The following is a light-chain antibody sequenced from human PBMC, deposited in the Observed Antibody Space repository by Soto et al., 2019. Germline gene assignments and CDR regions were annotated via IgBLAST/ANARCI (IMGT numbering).Light chain of an antibody. CDR3: QSYDSSLSGYVV. CDR1: SSNIGAGYD. V-gene: IGLV1-40*01. Sequence: QLVLTQPPSVSGAPGQRVTISCTGSSSNIGAGYDVHWYQQLPGTAPKLLIYGNSNRPSGVPDRFSGSKSGTSASLAITGLQAEDGADYSRQSYDSSLSGYVVFGGGTKLTVL. CDR2: GNS. J-gene: IGLJ2*01.